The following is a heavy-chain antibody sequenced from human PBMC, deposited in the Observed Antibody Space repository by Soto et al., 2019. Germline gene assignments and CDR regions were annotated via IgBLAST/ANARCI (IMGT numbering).Heavy chain of an antibody. CDR2: ISSSSSYI. CDR1: GFTFSSYS. J-gene: IGHJ6*02. V-gene: IGHV3-21*01. D-gene: IGHD3-10*01. Sequence: PGGSLRLSYAASGFTFSSYSMNWVRQAPGKGLEWVSSISSSSSYIYYADSVKGRFTISRDNAKNSLYLQMNSLRAEDTAVYYCARDSGSWSGGNYYYGMDVWGQGTTVTVSS. CDR3: ARDSGSWSGGNYYYGMDV.